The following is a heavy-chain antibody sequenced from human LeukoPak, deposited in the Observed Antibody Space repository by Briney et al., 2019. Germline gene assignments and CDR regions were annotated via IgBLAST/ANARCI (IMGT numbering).Heavy chain of an antibody. V-gene: IGHV3-7*03. Sequence: GSLRLSCAASGFTLSGYWMSWVRQAPGKGLEWVANIKQDGSEKYYVDSVKGRFTISRDNAKNSMYLQMNSLRAEDTAMYYCARDRRSGIVQARRFDYWGQGTLVTVSS. CDR1: GFTLSGYW. D-gene: IGHD2-2*01. CDR2: IKQDGSEK. CDR3: ARDRRSGIVQARRFDY. J-gene: IGHJ4*02.